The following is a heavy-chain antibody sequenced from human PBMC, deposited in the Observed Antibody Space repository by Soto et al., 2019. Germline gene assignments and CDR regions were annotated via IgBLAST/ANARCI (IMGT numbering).Heavy chain of an antibody. CDR1: GDSFTSYG. CDR3: ARGVVAASNWFDP. CDR2: ISAYNGNT. D-gene: IGHD2-15*01. V-gene: IGHV1-18*01. J-gene: IGHJ5*02. Sequence: GASVKVSCEACGDSFTSYGISWVRQAPGQGLEWMGWISAYNGNTNYAQKLQGRVTMTTDTSTSTAYMELRSLRSDDTAVYYCARGVVAASNWFDPWGQGTLVTVSS.